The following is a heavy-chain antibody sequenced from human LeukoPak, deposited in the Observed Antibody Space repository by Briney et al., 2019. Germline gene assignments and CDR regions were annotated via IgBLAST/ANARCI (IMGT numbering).Heavy chain of an antibody. CDR3: ARASQGITMVRGVIRGHNWFDP. Sequence: PSETLSLTCTVSGGSISSYYWSWIRQPPGKGLEWIGYIYYSGSTNYNPSLKSRVTISVDTSKHQFSLKLSPVTAADTAVYYCARASQGITMVRGVIRGHNWFDPWGQGTLVTVSS. CDR1: GGSISSYY. V-gene: IGHV4-59*01. CDR2: IYYSGST. D-gene: IGHD3-10*01. J-gene: IGHJ5*02.